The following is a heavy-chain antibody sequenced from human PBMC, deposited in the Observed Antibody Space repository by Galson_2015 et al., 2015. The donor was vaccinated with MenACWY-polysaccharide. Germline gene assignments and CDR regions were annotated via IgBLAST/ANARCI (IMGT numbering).Heavy chain of an antibody. CDR3: ARSHGGY. CDR2: ISHSGST. D-gene: IGHD3-16*01. V-gene: IGHV4-4*02. CDR1: GGSISSPYW. Sequence: SETLSLTCAVSGGSISSPYWWSWVRQPPGKGLEWIGEISHSGSTNYNPSLKSRVTIYGDKSKNQISLKLTSVTAADTAVYYCARSHGGYWGQGTLVTVSS. J-gene: IGHJ4*02.